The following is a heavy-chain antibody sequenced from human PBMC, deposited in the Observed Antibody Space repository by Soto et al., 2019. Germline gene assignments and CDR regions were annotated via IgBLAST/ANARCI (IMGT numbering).Heavy chain of an antibody. CDR1: GFTFDDYT. J-gene: IGHJ6*02. CDR2: ISWDGGST. D-gene: IGHD3-10*01. V-gene: IGHV3-43*01. CDR3: AKDGGVREQIYYYGMDV. Sequence: GGSLRLSCAASGFTFDDYTMHWVRQAPGKGLEWVSLISWDGGSTYYADSVKGRFTISRDNSKNSLYLQMNSLRTEDTALYYCAKDGGVREQIYYYGMDVWGQGTTVTVAS.